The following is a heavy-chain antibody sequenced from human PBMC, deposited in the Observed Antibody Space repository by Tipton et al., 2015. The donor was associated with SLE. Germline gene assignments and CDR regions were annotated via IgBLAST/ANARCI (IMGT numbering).Heavy chain of an antibody. Sequence: TLSLTCAVYGGSFSGYYWSWIRQPPGKGLEWIGEINHSGSTNYNPSLKSRVTISVDTSKNQFSLKLSSVTAADTAVYYCARDRRYFDYWGQGTLVTVSS. CDR2: INHSGST. J-gene: IGHJ4*02. CDR1: GGSFSGYY. V-gene: IGHV4-34*01. CDR3: ARDRRYFDY.